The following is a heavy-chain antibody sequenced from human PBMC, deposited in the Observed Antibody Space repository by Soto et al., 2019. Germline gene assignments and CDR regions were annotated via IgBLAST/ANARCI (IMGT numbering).Heavy chain of an antibody. CDR3: GRATIGAPDTETF. J-gene: IGHJ4*02. D-gene: IGHD6-25*01. CDR2: IIPMFNTP. Sequence: QMQLVQSGAELKKPGSSVKVSCRATGDTFSSYAFSWVRQAPGQGLVWMGGIIPMFNTPAYAQNFQGRVTITADKTKNTGSLEVTSLPSIDTAVADRGRATIGAPDTETFWGQSTLVHVSS. CDR1: GDTFSSYA. V-gene: IGHV1-69*06.